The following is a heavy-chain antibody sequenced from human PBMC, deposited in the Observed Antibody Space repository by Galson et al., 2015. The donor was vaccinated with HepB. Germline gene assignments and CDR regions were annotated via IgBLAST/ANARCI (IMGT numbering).Heavy chain of an antibody. CDR3: ARCIVAMYYMDV. Sequence: SVKVSCKASGGTFSSYAISWVRQAPGQGLEWMGGIIPIFGTANYAQKFQGRVTITADESTSTAYMELSSLRSEDTAVYYCARCIVAMYYMDVWGKGTTVTVSS. V-gene: IGHV1-69*13. CDR1: GGTFSSYA. J-gene: IGHJ6*03. CDR2: IIPIFGTA. D-gene: IGHD1-26*01.